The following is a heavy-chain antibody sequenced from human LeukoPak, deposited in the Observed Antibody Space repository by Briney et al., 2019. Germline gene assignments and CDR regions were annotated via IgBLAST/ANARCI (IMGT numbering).Heavy chain of an antibody. CDR2: VYTNETA. D-gene: IGHD4-23*01. J-gene: IGHJ3*02. CDR3: ARAVTRTTVVLGWAFDI. CDR1: GGSISSYY. V-gene: IGHV4-4*07. Sequence: SETLSLTCTVSGGSISSYYWSWIRQPAGKGLEWIGRVYTNETANYNPSLKSPVTISLDASNNQFSLQVHSVTAADTAVYYCARAVTRTTVVLGWAFDIWGQGTMVTVSS.